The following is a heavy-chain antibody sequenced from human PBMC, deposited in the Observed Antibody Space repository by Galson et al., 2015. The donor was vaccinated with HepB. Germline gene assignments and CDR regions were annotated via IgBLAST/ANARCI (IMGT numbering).Heavy chain of an antibody. J-gene: IGHJ4*02. Sequence: SLRLSCAASGFTFNIYAMHWVRQAPGKALEWVAYIAFDGNHENYADSVKGRFTISRDNLKNMVYLQMDSLRVEDTAVYFCAREGVVHKPLYYWGQGTLVTVAS. V-gene: IGHV3-30-3*01. CDR2: IAFDGNHE. CDR3: AREGVVHKPLYY. CDR1: GFTFNIYA. D-gene: IGHD3-16*01.